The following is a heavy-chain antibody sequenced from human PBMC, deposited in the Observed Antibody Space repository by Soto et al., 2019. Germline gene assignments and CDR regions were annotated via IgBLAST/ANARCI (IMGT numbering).Heavy chain of an antibody. V-gene: IGHV3-23*01. D-gene: IGHD6-13*01. CDR2: ISGTSGTT. CDR3: AKQLVPPRLWHFHF. J-gene: IGHJ4*02. CDR1: GFTLSNYA. Sequence: GGPLRLSCAASGFTLSNYAMNWVRQAPGKGLEWVSCISGTSGTTYYADSVKGRFTISRDNSKNTLYLQMNSLRADDAAVYYCAKQLVPPRLWHFHFWGQRA.